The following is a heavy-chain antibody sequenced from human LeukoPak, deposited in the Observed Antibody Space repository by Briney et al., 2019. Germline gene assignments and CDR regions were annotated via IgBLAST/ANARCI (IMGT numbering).Heavy chain of an antibody. CDR3: AREGTARVSVY. CDR1: GFTFSSYN. Sequence: GGSLRLSCAASGFTFSSYNMNWVRQAPGEGLEWVSSISSSSSYIYYADSVKGRFTISRDNAKNSLYLQMNGLRAEDTAVYYCAREGTARVSVYWGQGTLVTVSS. J-gene: IGHJ4*02. V-gene: IGHV3-21*01. D-gene: IGHD5-18*01. CDR2: ISSSSSYI.